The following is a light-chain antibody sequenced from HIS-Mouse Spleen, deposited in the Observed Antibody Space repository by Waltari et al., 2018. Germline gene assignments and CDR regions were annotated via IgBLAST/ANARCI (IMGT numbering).Light chain of an antibody. CDR2: DAS. V-gene: IGKV1-13*02. Sequence: AIQLTQSPSSLSASVGDRVTITCRASQGISSALAWYQQKPGKAPKLLIYDASSLESGVPSRFSGSGSGTDFTLTISRLEPEDFAVYYCQQYGSSRGLTFGGGTKVEIK. CDR3: QQYGSSRGLT. CDR1: QGISSA. J-gene: IGKJ4*01.